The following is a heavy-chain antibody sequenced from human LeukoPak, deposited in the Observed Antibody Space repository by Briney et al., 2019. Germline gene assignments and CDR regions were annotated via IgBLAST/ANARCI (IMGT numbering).Heavy chain of an antibody. J-gene: IGHJ4*02. CDR1: GFTFSSYS. Sequence: GGSLRLSCAASGFTFSSYSMNWVRQAPGKGLEWVSSISSSSSYIYYADSVKGRFTISRDNAKNSLYLQMNSLRAVDTAVYYCARGCGYSGYDCGYWGQGTLVTVSS. CDR3: ARGCGYSGYDCGY. V-gene: IGHV3-21*01. CDR2: ISSSSSYI. D-gene: IGHD5-12*01.